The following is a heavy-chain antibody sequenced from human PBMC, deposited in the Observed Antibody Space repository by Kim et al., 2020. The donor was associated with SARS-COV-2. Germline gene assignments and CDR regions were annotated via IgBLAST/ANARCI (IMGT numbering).Heavy chain of an antibody. CDR3: AWEGPRITMVRGFYY. CDR1: GFTFSSYA. D-gene: IGHD3-10*01. CDR2: ISYDGSNK. V-gene: IGHV3-30-3*01. J-gene: IGHJ4*02. Sequence: GGSLRLSCAASGFTFSSYAMHWVRQAPGKGLEWVAVISYDGSNKYYAESVKGRFTISSDNSKITLYLQRNSLRAQDTAVYYCAWEGPRITMVRGFYYWGQGTLVTVSS.